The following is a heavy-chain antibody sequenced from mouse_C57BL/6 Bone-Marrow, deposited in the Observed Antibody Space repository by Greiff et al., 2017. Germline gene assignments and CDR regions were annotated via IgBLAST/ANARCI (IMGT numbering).Heavy chain of an antibody. CDR2: IDPSDSYT. CDR1: GYTFTSYW. D-gene: IGHD2-5*01. V-gene: IGHV1-50*01. CDR3: ARSAYYSNYVGNYFDY. J-gene: IGHJ2*01. Sequence: VQLQQSGAELVKPGASVKLSCKASGYTFTSYWMQWVKQRPGQGLEWIGEIDPSDSYTNYNQKFKGKATLTVDTSSSTAYLQLSSLTSEDSAVYYCARSAYYSNYVGNYFDYWGQGTTLTVSS.